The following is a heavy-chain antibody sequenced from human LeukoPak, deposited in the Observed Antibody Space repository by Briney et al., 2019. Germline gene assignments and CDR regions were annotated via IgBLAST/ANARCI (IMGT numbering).Heavy chain of an antibody. V-gene: IGHV3-20*04. Sequence: GGSLRLSCAVSGFTFDDYGMSWVRQAPGKGLEWVSGINWNGGSTGYADSVKGRFTISRDNAKNSLYLQTNSLRAEDTALYYCARAKPKNMVRGLIMRRESRYYFDYWGQGTLVTVSS. CDR1: GFTFDDYG. J-gene: IGHJ4*02. CDR3: ARAKPKNMVRGLIMRRESRYYFDY. CDR2: INWNGGST. D-gene: IGHD3-10*01.